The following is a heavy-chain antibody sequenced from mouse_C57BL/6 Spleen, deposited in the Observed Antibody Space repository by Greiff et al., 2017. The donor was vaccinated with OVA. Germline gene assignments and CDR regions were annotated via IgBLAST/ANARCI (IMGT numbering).Heavy chain of an antibody. V-gene: IGHV1-18*01. D-gene: IGHD1-1*01. CDR2: INPNNGGT. J-gene: IGHJ3*01. Sequence: EVKLMESGPELVKPGASVKIPCKASGYTFTDYNMDWVKQSHGKSLEWIGDINPNNGGTIYNQKFKGKATLTVDKSSSTAYMELRSLTSEDTAVYYWARLYYGSSSAWFAYWGQGTLVTVSA. CDR1: GYTFTDYN. CDR3: ARLYYGSSSAWFAY.